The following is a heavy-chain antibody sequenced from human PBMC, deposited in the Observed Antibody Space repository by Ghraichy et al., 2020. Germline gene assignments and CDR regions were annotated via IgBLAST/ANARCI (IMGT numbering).Heavy chain of an antibody. CDR3: AATYYYDSSGYYDQAV. CDR1: GYTLTELS. CDR2: FDPEDGET. D-gene: IGHD3-22*01. V-gene: IGHV1-24*01. Sequence: ASVKVSCKVSGYTLTELSMHWVRQAPGKGLEWMGGFDPEDGETIYAQKFQGRVTMTEDTSTDTAYMELSSLRSEDTAVYYCAATYYYDSSGYYDQAVWGQGTLVTVSS. J-gene: IGHJ4*02.